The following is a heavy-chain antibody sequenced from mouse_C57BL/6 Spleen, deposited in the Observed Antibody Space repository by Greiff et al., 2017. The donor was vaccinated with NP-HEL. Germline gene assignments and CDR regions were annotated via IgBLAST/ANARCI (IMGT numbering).Heavy chain of an antibody. CDR1: GYTFTSYW. CDR3: ARGGYYYGSKVYYAMDY. J-gene: IGHJ4*01. D-gene: IGHD1-1*01. CDR2: IYPGSGST. Sequence: QVQLQQSGAELVKPGASVKMSCKASGYTFTSYWITWVKQRPGQGLEWIGDIYPGSGSTNYNEKFKSKATLTVDTSSSTAYMQLSSLTSEDSAVYYCARGGYYYGSKVYYAMDYWGQGTSVTVSS. V-gene: IGHV1-55*01.